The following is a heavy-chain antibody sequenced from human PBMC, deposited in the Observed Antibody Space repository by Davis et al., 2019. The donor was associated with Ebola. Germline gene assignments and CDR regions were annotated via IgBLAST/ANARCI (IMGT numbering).Heavy chain of an antibody. V-gene: IGHV1-46*01. D-gene: IGHD3-3*01. CDR1: RYTFTSYY. Sequence: VSVKVSCKASRYTFTSYYMHWVRQAPGQGLEWMGIINPSGGSTSYAQKFQGRVTMTRDTSTSTAYMELSSLRSEDTAVYYCARDWDVYDSRKGRYGMDVWGQGTTVTVSS. J-gene: IGHJ6*02. CDR2: INPSGGST. CDR3: ARDWDVYDSRKGRYGMDV.